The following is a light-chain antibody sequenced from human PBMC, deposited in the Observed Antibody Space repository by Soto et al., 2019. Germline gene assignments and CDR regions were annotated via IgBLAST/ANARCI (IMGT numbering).Light chain of an antibody. CDR3: QQSYSTPFT. V-gene: IGKV1-39*01. CDR2: TAS. CDR1: QSISSY. Sequence: DIQMSQSPSSLSASVGDRVSITCRASQSISSYLNWYQQKPGTAPKLLIYTASSLQSGVPSRFSGGGSGTDFTLTISNLQPEDFATYYCQQSYSTPFTFGPGTKVDLK. J-gene: IGKJ3*01.